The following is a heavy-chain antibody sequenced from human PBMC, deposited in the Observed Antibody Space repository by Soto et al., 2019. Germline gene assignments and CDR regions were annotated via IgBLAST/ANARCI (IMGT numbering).Heavy chain of an antibody. CDR3: AREKGSGYVDYYYYYMDV. CDR1: GGSISSYY. Sequence: SETLSLTCTVSGGSISSYYWSWIRQPPGKGLEWIGYIYYSGSTNYNPSLKSRVTISVDTSKNQFSLKLSSVTAADTAVYYCAREKGSGYVDYYYYYMDVWGKGTTVTV. CDR2: IYYSGST. J-gene: IGHJ6*03. D-gene: IGHD5-12*01. V-gene: IGHV4-59*01.